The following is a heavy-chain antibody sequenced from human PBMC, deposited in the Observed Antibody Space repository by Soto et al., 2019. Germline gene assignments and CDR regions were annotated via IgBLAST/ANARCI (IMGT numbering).Heavy chain of an antibody. CDR1: GGTFSSYA. Sequence: QVQLVQSGAEVKKPGSSVKVSCKASGGTFSSYAIDWVRQAPGQGLEWMGGIIPLFGTANYAQKFRGKITITADESTSTFYMERRSLRSEDRAVYYCARGVHYDSSGYYYFYWGQGPLVTVSS. CDR3: ARGVHYDSSGYYYFY. D-gene: IGHD3-22*01. J-gene: IGHJ4*02. V-gene: IGHV1-69*01. CDR2: IIPLFGTA.